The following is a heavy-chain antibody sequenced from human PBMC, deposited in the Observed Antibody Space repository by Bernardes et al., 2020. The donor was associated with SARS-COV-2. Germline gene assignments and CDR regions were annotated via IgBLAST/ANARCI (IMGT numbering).Heavy chain of an antibody. D-gene: IGHD3-10*01. V-gene: IGHV4-34*01. Sequence: WVTLTLTCAVYGGSFPGSYWSWIRQPPGPGLAWIGEINHSGSTNYNPSLKSRLTISVETSKRQTSLKLTSVTTTDAAVYYCARGRTPMIRGLVKGPAKYFDLSGSGTLVTVSS. CDR2: INHSGST. CDR3: ARGRTPMIRGLVKGPAKYFDL. CDR1: GGSFPGSY. J-gene: IGHJ2*01.